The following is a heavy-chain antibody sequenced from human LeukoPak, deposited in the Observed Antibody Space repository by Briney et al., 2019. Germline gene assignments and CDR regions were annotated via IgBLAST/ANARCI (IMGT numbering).Heavy chain of an antibody. D-gene: IGHD6-19*01. J-gene: IGHJ4*02. CDR2: IYYSGST. Sequence: PLETLSDTCAVSGGSISRTSYCGGWIRQPPGKGLEWIGSIYYSGSTYYNPSLKSRVTISVDTSKNQFSLKLTSVTAADTAVDYCARRPISAVAGRAKAYFVSWGQRDLVTVSS. CDR1: GGSISRTSYC. V-gene: IGHV4-39*01. CDR3: ARRPISAVAGRAKAYFVS.